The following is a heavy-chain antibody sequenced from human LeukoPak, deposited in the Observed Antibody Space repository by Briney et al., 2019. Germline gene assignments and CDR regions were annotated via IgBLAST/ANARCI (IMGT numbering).Heavy chain of an antibody. J-gene: IGHJ4*02. CDR2: IYFDGST. CDR1: GGSIDTYNYY. V-gene: IGHV4-39*07. CDR3: ARGPVQLEWLFEYYFDY. D-gene: IGHD3-3*01. Sequence: PSETLSLTCTVSGGSIDTYNYYWGWIRQPPGKGLEWIVSIYFDGSTYKNPSRKSGFTISLHTSNNQFSLKLRSVTTADTAVYYCARGPVQLEWLFEYYFDYWGQGTLVTVSS.